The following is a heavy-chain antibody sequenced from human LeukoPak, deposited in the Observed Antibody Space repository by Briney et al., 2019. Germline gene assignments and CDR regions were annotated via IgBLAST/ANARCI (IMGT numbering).Heavy chain of an antibody. Sequence: GGSLRLSCEASGFTFDDYAMHWVRQTPEKGLEWLGLITWNGFSTYYADSVRGRFTISRDNSKNSLYLQMNSLRAEDTAVYYCASTVYGDYTPLDYWGQGTLVTVSS. J-gene: IGHJ4*02. D-gene: IGHD4-17*01. CDR2: ITWNGFST. V-gene: IGHV3-43D*03. CDR1: GFTFDDYA. CDR3: ASTVYGDYTPLDY.